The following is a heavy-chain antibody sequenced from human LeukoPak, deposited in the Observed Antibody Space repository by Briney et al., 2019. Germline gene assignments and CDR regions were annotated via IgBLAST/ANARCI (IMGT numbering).Heavy chain of an antibody. CDR1: GFTFSSYS. Sequence: GGSLRLSCAASGFTFSSYSMNWVRPAPGKGLEWVSSISSSSSYIYYADSVKSGFTISRDNPKNSLYLQMNSLRAEDTAVYYCARDVVITIFGVDYFDYWGQGTLVTVSS. J-gene: IGHJ4*02. D-gene: IGHD3-3*01. CDR3: ARDVVITIFGVDYFDY. V-gene: IGHV3-21*01. CDR2: ISSSSSYI.